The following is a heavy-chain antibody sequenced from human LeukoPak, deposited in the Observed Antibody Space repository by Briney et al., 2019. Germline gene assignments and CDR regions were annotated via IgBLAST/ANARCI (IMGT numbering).Heavy chain of an antibody. CDR3: ARAFSSPRYCSSTSCYTGAFDI. V-gene: IGHV1-46*01. D-gene: IGHD2-2*02. CDR2: INPSGGST. J-gene: IGHJ3*02. Sequence: ASVKVSCKAFGYTFTSYYMHWVRQTPGQGLEWMGIINPSGGSTSYAQKFQGRVTMTRDTSTSTVYMELSSLRSEDTAVYYCARAFSSPRYCSSTSCYTGAFDIWGQGTMVTVSS. CDR1: GYTFTSYY.